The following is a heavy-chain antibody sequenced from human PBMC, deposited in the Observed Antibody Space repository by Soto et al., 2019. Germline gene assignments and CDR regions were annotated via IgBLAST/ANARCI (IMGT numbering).Heavy chain of an antibody. D-gene: IGHD3-3*01. Sequence: ASVEVSCKASGYTFTNSGIISVRQAPGQGLEWLGWINTDNGNTNYAQHLQGRVTLTTDTSTSTAYMDLRSLRSDDTAVYYCARDQGITTFGVYSMYYYGMDVWGPGTTVTV. CDR1: GYTFTNSG. J-gene: IGHJ6*02. CDR3: ARDQGITTFGVYSMYYYGMDV. CDR2: INTDNGNT. V-gene: IGHV1-18*01.